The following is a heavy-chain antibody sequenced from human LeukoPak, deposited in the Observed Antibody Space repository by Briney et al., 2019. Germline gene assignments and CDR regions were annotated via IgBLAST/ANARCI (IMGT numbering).Heavy chain of an antibody. V-gene: IGHV4-59*01. CDR1: GGSISSYY. CDR3: ARAGYCSSTSCLPPLFDY. J-gene: IGHJ4*02. Sequence: SETLSLTCTVSGGSISSYYWSWIRQPPGKGLEWIGYIYYSGYTNYNPSLKSRVTISVDTSKNQFSLKLSSVTAADTAVYYCARAGYCSSTSCLPPLFDYWGQGTLVAVSS. CDR2: IYYSGYT. D-gene: IGHD2-2*01.